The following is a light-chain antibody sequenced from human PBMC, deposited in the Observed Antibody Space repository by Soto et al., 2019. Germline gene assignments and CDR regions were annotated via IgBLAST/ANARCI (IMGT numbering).Light chain of an antibody. V-gene: IGKV3-15*01. Sequence: IVMTQSPATLSVSPGERATLSCRASQNIYSNVAWYQQRPGQAPRILIYRASTRATGIPARFSGSGSGTEFTLTISSLQSEDFTVYSCLQYHNLWALGQGTKVDIK. CDR3: LQYHNLWA. J-gene: IGKJ1*01. CDR1: QNIYSN. CDR2: RAS.